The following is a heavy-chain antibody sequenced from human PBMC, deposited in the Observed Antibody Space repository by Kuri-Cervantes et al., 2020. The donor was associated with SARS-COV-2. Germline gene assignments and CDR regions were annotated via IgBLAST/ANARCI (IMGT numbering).Heavy chain of an antibody. D-gene: IGHD3-9*01. V-gene: IGHV1-2*02. CDR3: ARGRGYWLPADPIDY. Sequence: ASVKVSCKASGYTFTSYGISWVRQAPGQGLEWMGWINPNSGGTNYAQKFQGRVTMTRDTSISTAYMELSRLRSDDTAVYYCARGRGYWLPADPIDYWGQGTLVTVSS. CDR2: INPNSGGT. J-gene: IGHJ4*02. CDR1: GYTFTSYG.